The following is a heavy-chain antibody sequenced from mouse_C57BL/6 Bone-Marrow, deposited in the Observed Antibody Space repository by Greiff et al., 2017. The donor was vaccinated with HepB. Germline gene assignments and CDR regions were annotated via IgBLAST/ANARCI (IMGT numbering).Heavy chain of an antibody. D-gene: IGHD1-1*01. CDR2: ISSGGSYT. CDR3: ARHEITTVVARYFDV. CDR1: GFTFSSYG. Sequence: DVHLVESGGDLVKPGGSLKLSCAASGFTFSSYGMSWVRQTPDKRLEWVATISSGGSYTYYPDSLKGRFTISRDNSKNTLYLQMSSLKSEDTAMYYCARHEITTVVARYFDVWGTGTTVTVSS. V-gene: IGHV5-6*01. J-gene: IGHJ1*03.